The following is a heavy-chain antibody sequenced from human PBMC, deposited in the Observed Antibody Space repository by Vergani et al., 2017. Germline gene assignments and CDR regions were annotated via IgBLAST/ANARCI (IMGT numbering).Heavy chain of an antibody. V-gene: IGHV3-33*01. J-gene: IGHJ5*02. Sequence: QVQLVESGGGVVQPGRSLRLSCAASGFTFNQYGMHWVRQAPGKGLEWVAVTWYDGNNKQYADSVKGRFTISRDNSKSTMYLQMNRLRDEDTGVYYCARYWRLLYNRFDPWGQGTLVTVSS. CDR3: ARYWRLLYNRFDP. CDR2: TWYDGNNK. D-gene: IGHD1-14*01. CDR1: GFTFNQYG.